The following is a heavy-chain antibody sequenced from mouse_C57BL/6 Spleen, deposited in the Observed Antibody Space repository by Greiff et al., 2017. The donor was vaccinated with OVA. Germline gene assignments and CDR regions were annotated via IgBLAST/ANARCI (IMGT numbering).Heavy chain of an antibody. J-gene: IGHJ4*01. V-gene: IGHV14-2*01. CDR3: ASYYGNYGYAMDY. CDR1: GFNIKDYY. CDR2: IDPEDGET. Sequence: VHVKQSGAELVKPGASVKLSCTASGFNIKDYYMHWVKQRTEQGLEWIGRIDPEDGETKYAPKFQGKATITADTSSNTAYLQLSSLTSEDTAVYYCASYYGNYGYAMDYWGQGTSVTVSS. D-gene: IGHD2-1*01.